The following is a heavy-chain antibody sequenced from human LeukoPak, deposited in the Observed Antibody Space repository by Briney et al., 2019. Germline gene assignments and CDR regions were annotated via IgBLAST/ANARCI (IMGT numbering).Heavy chain of an antibody. J-gene: IGHJ4*02. CDR2: IHAGNGNT. CDR1: GYTFTSHA. Sequence: ASVKVSCKASGYTFTSHAIQWVRQAPGQRFEWMGWIHAGNGNTKYSQNFQDRVTITRDTSASTAYMELTSLRLEDTAVYYCARRTGATGIDFWGQETLVTVSS. CDR3: ARRTGATGIDF. V-gene: IGHV1-3*01. D-gene: IGHD6-13*01.